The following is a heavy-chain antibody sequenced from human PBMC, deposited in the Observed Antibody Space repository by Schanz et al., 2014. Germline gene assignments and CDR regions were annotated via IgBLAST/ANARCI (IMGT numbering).Heavy chain of an antibody. CDR3: ARDGIDAAAGGNF. J-gene: IGHJ4*01. D-gene: IGHD6-13*01. CDR2: INPSGGGT. Sequence: QVHLVQSGAEVKKPGASVKVSCKTSGYTFTNYFMHWVRQAPGQGLEWMGIINPSGGGTSYALRFQDRDTVTRETSRITVDMEVSSLRAEDTAVDNSARDGIDAAAGGNFWGQGTLVTVSS. CDR1: GYTFTNYF. V-gene: IGHV1-46*01.